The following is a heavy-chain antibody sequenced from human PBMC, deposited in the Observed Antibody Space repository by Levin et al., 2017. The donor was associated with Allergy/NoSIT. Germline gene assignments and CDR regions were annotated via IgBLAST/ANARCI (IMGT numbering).Heavy chain of an antibody. V-gene: IGHV4-34*01. CDR1: GGSLSGYY. J-gene: IGHJ4*02. D-gene: IGHD4-11*01. Sequence: SQTLSLTCAVYGGSLSGYYWSWIRPSPGKGLEWIGEIGHSGSTTYNPSLKSRVTISIDTSKDQFSLNLSSVTAADTAVYYCARETTTRDYWGQGTLVTVSS. CDR2: IGHSGST. CDR3: ARETTTRDY.